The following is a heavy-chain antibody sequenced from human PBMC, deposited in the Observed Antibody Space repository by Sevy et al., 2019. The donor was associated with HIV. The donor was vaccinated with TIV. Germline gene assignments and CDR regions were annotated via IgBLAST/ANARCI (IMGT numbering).Heavy chain of an antibody. D-gene: IGHD2-21*02. CDR1: GGSVSSGSYY. V-gene: IGHV4-61*01. CDR3: ARALAYCGGDCSSPSNNWFDP. Sequence: SETLSLTCTVSGGSVSSGSYYWSWIRQPPGKGLVWIGYLYYSGSTNYHPSLKSRVTISVDTSKNQFSLKLSSVTAADTAVYYCARALAYCGGDCSSPSNNWFDPWGQGTLVTVSS. J-gene: IGHJ5*02. CDR2: LYYSGST.